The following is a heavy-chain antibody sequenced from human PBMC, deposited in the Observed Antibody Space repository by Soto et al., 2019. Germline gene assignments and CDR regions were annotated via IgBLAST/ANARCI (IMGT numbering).Heavy chain of an antibody. CDR1: GFSLSTSGVG. CDR3: AHSGFYSSSWYGFDY. J-gene: IGHJ4*02. V-gene: IGHV2-5*02. CDR2: IYWDDDK. Sequence: SGPTLVNPTQTLTLTCTFSGFSLSTSGVGVGWIRQPPGKALEWLALIYWDDDKRYSPSLKSRLTISKDTSKNQVVLIMTNMDPVDTATYYCAHSGFYSSSWYGFDYWGQRTLVTVSS. D-gene: IGHD6-13*01.